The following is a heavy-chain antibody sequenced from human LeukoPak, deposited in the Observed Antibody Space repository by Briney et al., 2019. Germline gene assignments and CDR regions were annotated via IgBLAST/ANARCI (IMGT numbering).Heavy chain of an antibody. J-gene: IGHJ3*02. V-gene: IGHV2-70*04. D-gene: IGHD3-22*01. CDR3: ARTYRSSGYAFDI. Sequence: SGPALVKPTQTLTLTCTFSGFSLSTSGMRVSWIRQPPGKALEWLARIDSDDDKFYSTSLKTRLTISKDTSKNQVVLTMTNMDPVDTATYYCARTYRSSGYAFDIWGQGTMVTVSS. CDR1: GFSLSTSGMR. CDR2: IDSDDDK.